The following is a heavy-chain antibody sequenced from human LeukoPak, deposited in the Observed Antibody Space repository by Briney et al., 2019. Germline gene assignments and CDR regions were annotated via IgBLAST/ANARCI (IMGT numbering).Heavy chain of an antibody. J-gene: IGHJ4*02. V-gene: IGHV4-4*07. CDR2: MYSTGSN. Sequence: PSETPSLTCTVSGGAISGYFWTWIRQPAGKGLEWIGRMYSTGSNNYNPSLKSRVTMSLDTSKNHFSLNLTSVTAADTAVYYCAREPTSCQELTSGRPLYYWGQGTLVTVFS. D-gene: IGHD1-26*01. CDR3: AREPTSCQELTSGRPLYY. CDR1: GGAISGYF.